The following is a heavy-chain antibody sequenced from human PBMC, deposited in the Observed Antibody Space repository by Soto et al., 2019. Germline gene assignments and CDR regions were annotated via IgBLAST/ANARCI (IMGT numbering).Heavy chain of an antibody. CDR1: GYSFDSFG. V-gene: IGHV1-18*01. Sequence: LVQSGAEVKKPGASMKVSCKASGYSFDSFGISWVRQAPGQGLEWMGRVNAHNHITKYAQKFQGRVTITRDTSTSTDYMEVRSLRSDDTAVYYCARDSSVGANSDACDVWGQGTMVTVSS. CDR2: VNAHNHIT. J-gene: IGHJ3*01. D-gene: IGHD1-26*01. CDR3: ARDSSVGANSDACDV.